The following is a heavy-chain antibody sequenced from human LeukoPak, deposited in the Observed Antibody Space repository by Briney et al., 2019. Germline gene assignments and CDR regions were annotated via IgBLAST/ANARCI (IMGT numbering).Heavy chain of an antibody. CDR3: ARHDGRYSSSWSLRTYYYYYYMDV. V-gene: IGHV5-51*01. D-gene: IGHD6-13*01. J-gene: IGHJ6*03. CDR2: IYPGDSDT. CDR1: GYSFTSYW. Sequence: GESLKISCKGSGYSFTSYWIGWVRQMPGKGLERMGIIYPGDSDTRYSPSFQGQVTISADKSISTAYLQWSSLKASDTAMYYCARHDGRYSSSWSLRTYYYYYYMDVWGKGTTVTVSS.